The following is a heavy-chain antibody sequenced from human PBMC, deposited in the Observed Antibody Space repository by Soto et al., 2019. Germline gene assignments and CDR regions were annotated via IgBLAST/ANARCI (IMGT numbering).Heavy chain of an antibody. CDR3: AREGRIVGAYFDY. Sequence: SVKVSCKASGGTFSSYAISWVRQAPGQGLEWMGGIIPIFGTANYAQKFQGRVTITADESTSTAYMELSSLRSEDTAVYYCAREGRIVGAYFDYWGQGTLVTVSS. CDR2: IIPIFGTA. J-gene: IGHJ4*02. D-gene: IGHD1-26*01. V-gene: IGHV1-69*13. CDR1: GGTFSSYA.